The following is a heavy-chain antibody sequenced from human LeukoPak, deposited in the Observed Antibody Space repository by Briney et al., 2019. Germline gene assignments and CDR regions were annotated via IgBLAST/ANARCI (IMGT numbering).Heavy chain of an antibody. J-gene: IGHJ3*02. CDR1: GFTFSSYE. V-gene: IGHV3-48*03. CDR3: ARERVGLYYYDSSGSHDAFDI. CDR2: ISSSGSTI. D-gene: IGHD3-22*01. Sequence: GGSLRLSCAASGFTFSSYEMNWVRQAPGKGLEWVSYISSSGSTIYYADSVKGRFTISRDNAKNSLYLQMNSLRAEDTAVYYCARERVGLYYYDSSGSHDAFDICGEGTMLTVSS.